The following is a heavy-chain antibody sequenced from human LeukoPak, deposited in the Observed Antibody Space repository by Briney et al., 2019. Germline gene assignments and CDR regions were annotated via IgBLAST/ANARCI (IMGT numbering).Heavy chain of an antibody. Sequence: SETLSLTCTVSGASISGYYWGWIRQSPGKGLEWIGYIHYSGYTNYVPSLKSRVPISVDTSKNQFSLKLPSLTAADTAVYYCVKVGTGTVDFWGQGTLVSISS. CDR1: GASISGYY. CDR3: VKVGTGTVDF. V-gene: IGHV4-59*01. CDR2: IHYSGYT. J-gene: IGHJ4*02. D-gene: IGHD1-1*01.